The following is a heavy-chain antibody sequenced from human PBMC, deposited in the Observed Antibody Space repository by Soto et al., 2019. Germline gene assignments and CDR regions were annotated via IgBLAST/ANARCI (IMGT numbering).Heavy chain of an antibody. CDR2: INPNSGGT. D-gene: IGHD2-8*01. V-gene: IGHV1-2*04. CDR3: ARDPFSNYLRSYGMDV. CDR1: GYTFTGYY. Sequence: ASVKVSCKASGYTFTGYYMHWVRQAPGQGLEWMGWINPNSGGTNYAQKFQGWVTMTRDTSISTAYMELSRLRSDDTAVYYCARDPFSNYLRSYGMDVWGQGTTVTVSS. J-gene: IGHJ6*02.